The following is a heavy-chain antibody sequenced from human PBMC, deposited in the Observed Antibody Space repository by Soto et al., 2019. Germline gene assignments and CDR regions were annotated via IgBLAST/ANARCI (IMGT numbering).Heavy chain of an antibody. D-gene: IGHD3-22*01. J-gene: IGHJ4*02. V-gene: IGHV3-23*01. Sequence: EVQLLESGGGLVQPGGSLRLSCVASGFSFRGYAMSWVRQAPGKGLEWVSAISDSGGRTYYADSVKGRFTISRDNSKNTLYLQMNSQRAEDTVVYYCAKERTSSGYFDYWGQGTLVTVSS. CDR1: GFSFRGYA. CDR2: ISDSGGRT. CDR3: AKERTSSGYFDY.